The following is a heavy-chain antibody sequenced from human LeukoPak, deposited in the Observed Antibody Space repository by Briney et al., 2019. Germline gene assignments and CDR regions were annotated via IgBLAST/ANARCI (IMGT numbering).Heavy chain of an antibody. CDR3: ARAVHGMDV. Sequence: SETLSLTCTVSGGSISSYYWSWIRQPPGKGLEWFGYIYYSGSTNYNPSLKSRVTISVDTSKNQFSLKLSSVTAADTAVYYCARAVHGMDVWGQGTTVTVSS. V-gene: IGHV4-59*01. CDR1: GGSISSYY. J-gene: IGHJ6*02. CDR2: IYYSGST.